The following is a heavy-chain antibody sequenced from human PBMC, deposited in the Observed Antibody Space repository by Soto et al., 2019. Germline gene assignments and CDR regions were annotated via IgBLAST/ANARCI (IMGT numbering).Heavy chain of an antibody. V-gene: IGHV3-74*01. J-gene: IGHJ4*02. CDR2: INSDGIST. CDR1: GFTFSTYW. Sequence: EVQLMESGGGLVQPGGSLRLSCTASGFTFSTYWMHWVRQAPGKGLVWVAHINSDGISTIYADSVKGRFTISRDNAKNTLNLQMNSPRVEDTAVYFSARREFDSVTGYSLDYWGQGTLLSVSS. CDR3: ARREFDSVTGYSLDY. D-gene: IGHD3-9*01.